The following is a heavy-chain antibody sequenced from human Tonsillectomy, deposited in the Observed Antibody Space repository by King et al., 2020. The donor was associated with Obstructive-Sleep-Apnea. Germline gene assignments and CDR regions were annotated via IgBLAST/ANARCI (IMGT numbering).Heavy chain of an antibody. Sequence: VQLVESGGGLVKPGGSLRLSCVASGFTFSTYSINWVRQAPGKGLEWVSSISSSSSDIHYADSVKGRFTISRDNAKNSLYLQINSLRAEDTAVYYCVRDYSVVSGLDVWGQGTTVTVSS. CDR1: GFTFSTYS. CDR2: ISSSSSDI. CDR3: VRDYSVVSGLDV. D-gene: IGHD2-15*01. J-gene: IGHJ6*02. V-gene: IGHV3-21*01.